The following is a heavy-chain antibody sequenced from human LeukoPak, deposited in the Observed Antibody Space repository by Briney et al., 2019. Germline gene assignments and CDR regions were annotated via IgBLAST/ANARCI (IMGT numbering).Heavy chain of an antibody. V-gene: IGHV3-53*01. D-gene: IGHD2-2*01. J-gene: IGHJ3*02. CDR1: GFTVSSNY. CDR3: ARVQGDVVPAATNAFDI. CDR2: IYSGGST. Sequence: PGGSLRLSCAASGFTVSSNYMSWVRQAPGKGLEWVSAIYSGGSTYYADSVKGRFTISRDNSKNTLYLQMNSLRAEDTAVYYCARVQGDVVPAATNAFDIWGQGTMVTVSS.